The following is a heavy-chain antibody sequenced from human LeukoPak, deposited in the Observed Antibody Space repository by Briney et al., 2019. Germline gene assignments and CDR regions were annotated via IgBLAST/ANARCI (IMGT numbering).Heavy chain of an antibody. CDR2: ISPDGTSK. Sequence: GGSLRVSCAASGFTFSSYGMSWVRQAPGKGLVWVSRISPDGTSKSYADSVKGRFTISRDNAKNTLSLQMNSLRAEDTGLYYCARADGSHYGLKDYWGQGTLVTVSS. CDR1: GFTFSSYG. D-gene: IGHD1-26*01. J-gene: IGHJ4*02. V-gene: IGHV3-74*01. CDR3: ARADGSHYGLKDY.